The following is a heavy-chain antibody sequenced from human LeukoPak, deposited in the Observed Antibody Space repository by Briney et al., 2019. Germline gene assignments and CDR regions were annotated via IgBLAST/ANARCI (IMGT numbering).Heavy chain of an antibody. CDR2: IYYSGST. D-gene: IGHD3-10*01. V-gene: IGHV4-28*01. J-gene: IGHJ4*02. CDR3: ARMVSGSGTYYFDS. Sequence: SETLSLTCAVSGSSISNNALWGWIRQPPGKGLEWIGYIYYSGSTYYNPSLKSRVTMSADTSKNQFSLKLTSVTAVDTAVYYCARMVSGSGTYYFDSWGQGTLVTVSS. CDR1: GSSISNNAL.